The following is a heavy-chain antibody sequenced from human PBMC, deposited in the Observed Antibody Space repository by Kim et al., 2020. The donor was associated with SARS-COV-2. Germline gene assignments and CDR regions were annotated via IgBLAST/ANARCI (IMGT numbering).Heavy chain of an antibody. D-gene: IGHD1-26*01. CDR2: ISYDGSNK. V-gene: IGHV3-30*04. CDR1: GFTFSSYA. J-gene: IGHJ4*02. Sequence: GGSLRLSCAASGFTFSSYAMHWVRQAPGKGLEWVAVISYDGSNKYYADSVKGRFTISRDNSKNTLYLQMNSLRAEDTAVYYCARDGRSGSALDYWGQGTL. CDR3: ARDGRSGSALDY.